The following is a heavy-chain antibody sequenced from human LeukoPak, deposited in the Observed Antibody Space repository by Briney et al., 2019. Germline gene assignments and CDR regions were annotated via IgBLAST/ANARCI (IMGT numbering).Heavy chain of an antibody. CDR2: LYRGGNT. D-gene: IGHD2-21*01. V-gene: IGHV3-66*01. CDR3: ARDRIEGATSDFDY. Sequence: GGSLRLSCAASGLTVSDNFMSWVRQAPGKGLEWVSVLYRGGNTYYADSVRGRFTISRDNSKNMVYLQMNSLTAEDTAVYYCARDRIEGATSDFDYWGRGTLVTVSS. CDR1: GLTVSDNF. J-gene: IGHJ4*02.